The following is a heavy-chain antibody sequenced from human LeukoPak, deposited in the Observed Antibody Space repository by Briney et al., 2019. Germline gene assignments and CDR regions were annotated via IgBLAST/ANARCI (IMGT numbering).Heavy chain of an antibody. CDR3: ARTTITIFGVVIGNTFDP. Sequence: ASVKVSCKASGYIFTSYGISWVRQAPGQGLEWMGWISAYNGNTNYAQKLQGRVTMTTDTSTSTAYMELRSLRSDDTAVYYCARTTITIFGVVIGNTFDPWGQGTLVTVSS. V-gene: IGHV1-18*01. J-gene: IGHJ5*02. CDR1: GYIFTSYG. CDR2: ISAYNGNT. D-gene: IGHD3-3*01.